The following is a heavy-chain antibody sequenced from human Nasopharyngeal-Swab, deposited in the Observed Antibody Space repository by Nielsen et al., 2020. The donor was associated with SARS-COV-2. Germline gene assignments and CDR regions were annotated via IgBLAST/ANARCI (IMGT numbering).Heavy chain of an antibody. CDR1: GFTFDDYA. D-gene: IGHD6-13*01. CDR3: ARAGTSDYYYYGMDV. CDR2: INWNGGST. Sequence: GESLKISCAASGFTFDDYAMHWVRQAPGKGLEWVSGINWNGGSTGYADSVKGRFTISRDNAKNSLYLQMNSLRAEDTALYHCARAGTSDYYYYGMDVWGQGTTVTVSS. J-gene: IGHJ6*02. V-gene: IGHV3-20*01.